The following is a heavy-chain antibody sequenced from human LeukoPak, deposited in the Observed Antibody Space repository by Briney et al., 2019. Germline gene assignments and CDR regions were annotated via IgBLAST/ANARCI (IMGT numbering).Heavy chain of an antibody. J-gene: IGHJ4*02. CDR1: GFILSNYR. D-gene: IGHD3-10*01. V-gene: IGHV3-48*04. CDR2: ISSSGNSR. CDR3: AKGREVRGVTPLDY. Sequence: TGGSLRLSCAASGFILSNYRMNWVRQAPGKGLEWVSYISSSGNSREYADSVKGRLTISRDNARDSLHLQMNSLRVEDTAVYYCAKGREVRGVTPLDYWGQGTLVTVSS.